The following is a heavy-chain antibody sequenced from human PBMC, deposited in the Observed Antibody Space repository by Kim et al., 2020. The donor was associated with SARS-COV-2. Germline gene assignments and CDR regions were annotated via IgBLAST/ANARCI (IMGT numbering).Heavy chain of an antibody. J-gene: IGHJ2*01. CDR3: ARDPGVAAAGNYWYFDL. CDR1: GFTFSSYS. V-gene: IGHV3-21*01. D-gene: IGHD6-13*01. CDR2: ISSSSSYI. Sequence: GGSLRLSCAASGFTFSSYSMNWVRQAPGKGLEWVSSISSSSSYIYYADSVKGRFTISRDNAKNSLYLQMNSLRAEDTAVYYCARDPGVAAAGNYWYFDLWGRSTLVTVSS.